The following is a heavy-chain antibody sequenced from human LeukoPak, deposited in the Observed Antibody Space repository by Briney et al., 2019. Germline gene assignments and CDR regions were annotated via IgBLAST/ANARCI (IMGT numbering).Heavy chain of an antibody. CDR3: ARDGTYYYDSSGLYGLDN. CDR1: GGSLSSSSYY. Sequence: SETLSLTCTVSGGSLSSSSYYWGWIRQPPGKGLEWIGSIYYSGTTYYNPSLKSRVTISVDTSKNQFSLKLSSVTAADTAVYYCARDGTYYYDSSGLYGLDNWGQGTLVSVSS. D-gene: IGHD3-22*01. CDR2: IYYSGTT. J-gene: IGHJ4*02. V-gene: IGHV4-39*07.